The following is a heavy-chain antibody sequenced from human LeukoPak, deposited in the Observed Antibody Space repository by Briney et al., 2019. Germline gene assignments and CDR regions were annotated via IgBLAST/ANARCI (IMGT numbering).Heavy chain of an antibody. CDR2: IYYSGST. Sequence: PSETLSLTCTVSGGSISSYYWSWIRQPPGKGLEWIGYIYYSGSTNYNPSLKSRVTISVDTSKNQFSLKLSSVTAADTAVYYCARVAYGSSSSWFHWYFDLWGRGTLVTVSS. J-gene: IGHJ2*01. CDR1: GGSISSYY. CDR3: ARVAYGSSSSWFHWYFDL. V-gene: IGHV4-59*01. D-gene: IGHD6-6*01.